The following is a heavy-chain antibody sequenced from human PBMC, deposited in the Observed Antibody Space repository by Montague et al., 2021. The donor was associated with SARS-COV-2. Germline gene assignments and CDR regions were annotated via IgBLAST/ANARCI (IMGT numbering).Heavy chain of an antibody. V-gene: IGHV3-23*01. CDR2: ITGSGGST. J-gene: IGHJ4*02. Sequence: SLRLSCAGSGFSFIHYNINWVRQAPGKGLEWVSTITGSGGSTYYADSVKGRFTISRDNSKNTLYLQMNSLRAEDTAVYYCAKGGVWERRGLTTFDYWGQGTLVTVSS. D-gene: IGHD1-26*01. CDR1: GFSFIHYN. CDR3: AKGGVWERRGLTTFDY.